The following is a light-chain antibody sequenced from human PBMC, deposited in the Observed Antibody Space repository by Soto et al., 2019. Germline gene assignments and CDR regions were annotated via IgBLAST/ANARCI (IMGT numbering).Light chain of an antibody. Sequence: QTVVTQEPSFSVSPGGTVTLTCGLSPGSVSTSHYPSWYQQTPGQAPRTLIYSTDTRSFGVPGRCSGSIGGNKAALSIVSAQRDVEVDYYCVVLIRSGLGFGGGTKLLVL. V-gene: IGLV8-61*01. CDR3: VVLIRSGLG. CDR2: STD. CDR1: PGSVSTSHY. J-gene: IGLJ2*01.